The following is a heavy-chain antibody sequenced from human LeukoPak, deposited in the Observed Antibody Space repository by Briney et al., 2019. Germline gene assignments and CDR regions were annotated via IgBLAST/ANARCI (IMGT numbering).Heavy chain of an antibody. Sequence: ASVKVSCKASGGTFSSYAISWVRQAPGQGLEWMGRIIPILGIANYAQKFQGRVTITADKSTSTAYMELSSLRSEDTAVYYCAREPNCSSTSCRDLYYFDYWGQGTLVTVSS. CDR3: AREPNCSSTSCRDLYYFDY. J-gene: IGHJ4*02. CDR1: GGTFSSYA. D-gene: IGHD2-2*01. V-gene: IGHV1-69*04. CDR2: IIPILGIA.